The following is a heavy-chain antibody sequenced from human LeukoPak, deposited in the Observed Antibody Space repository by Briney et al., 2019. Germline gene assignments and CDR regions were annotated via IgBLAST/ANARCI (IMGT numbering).Heavy chain of an antibody. CDR2: IYTSGST. V-gene: IGHV4-4*07. CDR3: ARGGYCTGGVCYLDY. D-gene: IGHD2-8*02. J-gene: IGHJ4*02. Sequence: PSETLSLTCTVSSGSISSHYWSWIRQPAGKGLEWIGRIYTSGSTNYNPSLKSRVTMSVDTSKNQFSLKLSSVTAADTAVYYCARGGYCTGGVCYLDYWGQGTLVTVSS. CDR1: SGSISSHY.